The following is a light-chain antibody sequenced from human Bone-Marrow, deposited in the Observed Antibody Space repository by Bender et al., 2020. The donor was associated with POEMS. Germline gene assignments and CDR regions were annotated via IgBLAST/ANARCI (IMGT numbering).Light chain of an antibody. CDR3: QVWDTRDHLI. CDR1: DLETKS. V-gene: IGLV3-21*04. CDR2: DDS. J-gene: IGLJ2*01. Sequence: SYVLTQPPSLSVAPGKTAIITCGGDDLETKSVHWYQQRPGQAPVVVIYDDSDRPSGIPQRFSGSNSGNTATLTISRVEAGDEADYYCQVWDTRDHLIFGGGTKLTVL.